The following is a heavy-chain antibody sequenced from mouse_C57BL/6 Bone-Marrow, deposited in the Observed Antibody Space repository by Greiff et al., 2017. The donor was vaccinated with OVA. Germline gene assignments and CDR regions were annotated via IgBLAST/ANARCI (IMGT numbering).Heavy chain of an antibody. CDR2: ISSGGSYT. V-gene: IGHV5-6*01. CDR1: GFTFSSYG. CDR3: ARRGLLPYYFDY. Sequence: VQLKESGGDLVKPGGSLKLSCAASGFTFSSYGMSWVRQTPDKRLEWVATISSGGSYTYYPDSVKGRFTISRDNAKNTLYLQMSSLKSEDTAMYYCARRGLLPYYFDYWGQGTTLTVSS. J-gene: IGHJ2*01. D-gene: IGHD2-3*01.